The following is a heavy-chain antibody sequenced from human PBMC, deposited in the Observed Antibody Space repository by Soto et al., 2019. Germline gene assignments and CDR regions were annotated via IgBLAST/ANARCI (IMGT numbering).Heavy chain of an antibody. D-gene: IGHD6-13*01. CDR2: INHSGST. J-gene: IGHJ4*02. CDR1: GGSFSAYY. Sequence: QVQLQQWGAGLVKPSETLSLTCAVSGGSFSAYYWTWFRQHPGTGLEWIGEINHSGSTNYNPSLKSRVTMSVDKSKNQFSLKLTSVTAADTAVYYCARDKSWGLIDHWGQGTLVIVSS. V-gene: IGHV4-34*01. CDR3: ARDKSWGLIDH.